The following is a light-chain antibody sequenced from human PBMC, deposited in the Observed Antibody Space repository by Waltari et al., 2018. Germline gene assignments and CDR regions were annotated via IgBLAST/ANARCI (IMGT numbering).Light chain of an antibody. CDR3: TSYTTSSTYV. V-gene: IGLV2-14*03. J-gene: IGLJ1*01. CDR2: DVN. Sequence: QSALTQPASVSGSPGQSITISCTGTSSDLGTYNYVPWYQQHPGKAPKLMIYDVNKRPSGVSNRFSGSKSGNTASLTISGLQAEDEADYYCTSYTTSSTYVFGTGTKVTVL. CDR1: SSDLGTYNY.